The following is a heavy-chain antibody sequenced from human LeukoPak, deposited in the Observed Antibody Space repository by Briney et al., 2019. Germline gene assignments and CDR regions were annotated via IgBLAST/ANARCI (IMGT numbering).Heavy chain of an antibody. V-gene: IGHV4-61*09. CDR3: ARYDVWGTYRAFDY. CDR1: GGSISSGSSY. J-gene: IGHJ4*02. D-gene: IGHD3-16*02. CDR2: IYTSGST. Sequence: SETLSLTCTVSGGSISSGSSYWNWIRQPAGKGLEWIGHIYTSGSTNYNPSLKSRVTISVDTSKNQFSLKLSSVTAADTAVYYCARYDVWGTYRAFDYWGQGTLVTVSS.